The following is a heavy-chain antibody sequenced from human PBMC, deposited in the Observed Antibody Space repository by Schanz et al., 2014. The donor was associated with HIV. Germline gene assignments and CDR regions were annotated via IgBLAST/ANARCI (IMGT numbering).Heavy chain of an antibody. CDR2: IRGSGVST. CDR1: GFTFSRHW. J-gene: IGHJ4*02. Sequence: EVQLVESGGGLVQPGGSLRLSCAASGFTFSRHWMHWVRQAPGKGLVWASRIRGSGVSTFYAGSVKGRFAISRDKSKNTLYLQMNSLRVEDTAVYYCAKMARSVAANTNFDYWGQGTLVTVSS. V-gene: IGHV3-23*04. D-gene: IGHD6-19*01. CDR3: AKMARSVAANTNFDY.